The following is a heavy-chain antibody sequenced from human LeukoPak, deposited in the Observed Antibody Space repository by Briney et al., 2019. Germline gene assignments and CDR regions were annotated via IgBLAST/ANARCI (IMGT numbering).Heavy chain of an antibody. CDR1: GGSISSYY. J-gene: IGHJ4*02. Sequence: SETLSLTCTVSGGSISSYYWTWIRQPPGKGLEWIGYFYNSGSTDYNPSLKSRVTMSVDTSKNQFSLNLKSVTPEDTAVYYCARNLIPEQLVLNFWGQGTLVTVSS. D-gene: IGHD6-13*01. V-gene: IGHV4-59*01. CDR3: ARNLIPEQLVLNF. CDR2: FYNSGST.